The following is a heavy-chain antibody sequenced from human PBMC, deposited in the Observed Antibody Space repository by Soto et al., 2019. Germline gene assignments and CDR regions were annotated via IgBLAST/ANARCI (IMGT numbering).Heavy chain of an antibody. CDR1: GFTFSSYD. Sequence: GGSLRLSCAASGFTFSSYDMHWVRQATGKGLEWVSAIGKSGDTYYSDSVKGRFTISRENAKNSLYLQMDSLRAGDTAVYYCESCPCRSGGELTHYWFDPWGQGTLVTVSS. J-gene: IGHJ5*02. CDR3: ESCPCRSGGELTHYWFDP. CDR2: IGKSGDT. V-gene: IGHV3-13*04. D-gene: IGHD3-10*01.